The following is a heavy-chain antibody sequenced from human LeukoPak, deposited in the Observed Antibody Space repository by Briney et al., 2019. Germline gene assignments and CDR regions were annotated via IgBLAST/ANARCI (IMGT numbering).Heavy chain of an antibody. CDR2: IKSKTDGGTT. J-gene: IGHJ3*02. Sequence: GGSLRLSCAASGFTFSNAWMSWVRQAPGKGLEWVGRIKSKTDGGTTDYAAPVKGRFTISRDDSKNTLYLQMNSLKTEDTAVYYCTTEPKYYDFWSGYYPDAFDIWGQGTMVTVSS. CDR3: TTEPKYYDFWSGYYPDAFDI. CDR1: GFTFSNAW. D-gene: IGHD3-3*01. V-gene: IGHV3-15*01.